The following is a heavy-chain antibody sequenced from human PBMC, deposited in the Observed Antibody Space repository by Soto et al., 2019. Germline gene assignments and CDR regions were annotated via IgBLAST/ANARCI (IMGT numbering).Heavy chain of an antibody. D-gene: IGHD3-9*01. Sequence: SETLSLTCTVSGGSISSGDYYWSWIRQPPGKGLEWIGYIYYSGSTYYNPSLKSRVTISVDTSKNQFSLKLSSVTAADTAVYYCARGRNILTGYPFDYWGQGTLVTVSS. V-gene: IGHV4-30-4*01. CDR1: GGSISSGDYY. CDR3: ARGRNILTGYPFDY. CDR2: IYYSGST. J-gene: IGHJ4*02.